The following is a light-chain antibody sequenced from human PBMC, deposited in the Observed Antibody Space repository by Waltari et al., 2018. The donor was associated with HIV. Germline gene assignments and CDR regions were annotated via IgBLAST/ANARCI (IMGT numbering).Light chain of an antibody. CDR2: DER. J-gene: IGLJ2*01. Sequence: SYVLAQPPSVSVAPGQTAKITCGVNNIEIKTVHWYQQKSAQVPGLVGHDERNRTSGIPERCSGSNSGNTATLTISSVEAGDEADYFCQVWDTSSDQGVFGGGTKLTVL. CDR3: QVWDTSSDQGV. V-gene: IGLV3-21*02. CDR1: NIEIKT.